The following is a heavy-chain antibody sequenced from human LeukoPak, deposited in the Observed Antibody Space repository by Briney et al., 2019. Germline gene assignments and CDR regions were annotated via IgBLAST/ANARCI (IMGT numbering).Heavy chain of an antibody. Sequence: GGSLRLSCAASGFTVSSNYMSWVRQAPGKGLEWVSVIYSGGSTYYADSVKGRFTISRDNSKNTLYLQMNSLRAEDTAVYYCARGYDYEGGEYSVDYWGQGTLVTVSS. CDR1: GFTVSSNY. CDR3: ARGYDYEGGEYSVDY. CDR2: IYSGGST. D-gene: IGHD5-12*01. V-gene: IGHV3-53*01. J-gene: IGHJ4*02.